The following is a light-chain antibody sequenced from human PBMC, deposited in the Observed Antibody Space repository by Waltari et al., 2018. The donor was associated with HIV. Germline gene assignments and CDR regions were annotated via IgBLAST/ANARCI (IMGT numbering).Light chain of an antibody. J-gene: IGLJ3*02. V-gene: IGLV3-25*03. CDR2: KDS. CDR1: ALPKKY. Sequence: SYELTQPPSVSVSPGQTARITCSGDALPKKYAYWYQQKPGQAPVLMIYKDSERPSGIPERFSASSSGTTVTLTISGVQAEDEADYYCQSADSSNTWVFGGVTKLTVL. CDR3: QSADSSNTWV.